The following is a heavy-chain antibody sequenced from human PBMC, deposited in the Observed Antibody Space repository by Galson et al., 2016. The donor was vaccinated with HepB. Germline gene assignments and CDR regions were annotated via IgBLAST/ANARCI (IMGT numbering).Heavy chain of an antibody. CDR2: IWFDGRNK. D-gene: IGHD4/OR15-4a*01. Sequence: SLRLSCAASGFSFSSYGMHWVRQAPGKGLEWVAAIWFDGRNKNYAESVNGRFTISRDNSKNTLSLQMNSLRAEDTAVYYCLRLSKRENFDYWGQGTLVTVSS. CDR3: LRLSKRENFDY. J-gene: IGHJ4*02. CDR1: GFSFSSYG. V-gene: IGHV3-33*01.